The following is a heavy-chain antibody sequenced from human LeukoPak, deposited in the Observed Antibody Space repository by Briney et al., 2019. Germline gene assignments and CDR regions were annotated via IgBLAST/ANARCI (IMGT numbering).Heavy chain of an antibody. D-gene: IGHD5-24*01. CDR2: MNPNSGNT. CDR3: ARGPQRWLQSMYFDL. Sequence: GASVTVSCKASGYTFTSYGINWVRQATGQGLEWMGWMNPNSGNTGYAQKFQGRVTMTRNTSISTAYMELSSLRSEDTAVYYCARGPQRWLQSMYFDLWGRGTLVTVSS. J-gene: IGHJ2*01. CDR1: GYTFTSYG. V-gene: IGHV1-8*02.